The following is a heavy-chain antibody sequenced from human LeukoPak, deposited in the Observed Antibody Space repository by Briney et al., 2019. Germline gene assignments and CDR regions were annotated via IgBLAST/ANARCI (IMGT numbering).Heavy chain of an antibody. CDR1: GFTFSSYA. CDR3: AKDNPGRGYYYGSGNFDY. D-gene: IGHD3-10*01. J-gene: IGHJ4*02. CDR2: ISGSGGST. Sequence: GGSLRLSCAASGFTFSSYAMSWVRQAPGKGLEWVSAISGSGGSTYYADSVKGRFAISRDNSKNTLYLQMNSLRAEDTAVYYCAKDNPGRGYYYGSGNFDYWGQGTLVTVSS. V-gene: IGHV3-23*01.